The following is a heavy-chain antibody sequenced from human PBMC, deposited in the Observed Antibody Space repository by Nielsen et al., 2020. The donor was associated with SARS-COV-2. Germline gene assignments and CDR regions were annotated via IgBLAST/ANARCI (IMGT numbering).Heavy chain of an antibody. Sequence: GESLKISCVASGFTFSRNWMSWVRQAPGKGLEWVANIKEDGSEKYYVDSVTGRFTISRDNTKNSLYLQMNSLRAEDTAVYYCARGGRWGQGTLVTVSS. J-gene: IGHJ4*02. CDR2: IKEDGSEK. CDR3: ARGGR. CDR1: GFTFSRNW. D-gene: IGHD3-16*01. V-gene: IGHV3-7*02.